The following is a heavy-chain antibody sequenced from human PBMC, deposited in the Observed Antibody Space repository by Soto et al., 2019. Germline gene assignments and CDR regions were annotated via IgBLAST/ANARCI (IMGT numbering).Heavy chain of an antibody. CDR2: IYHSGST. CDR1: SGSISSSNW. V-gene: IGHV4-4*02. D-gene: IGHD6-13*01. CDR3: ARTGIAAAGTFRAYFDY. J-gene: IGHJ4*02. Sequence: QVQLQESRPGLVKPSGTLSLTCAVSSGSISSSNWWSWVRQPPGKGLEWIGEIYHSGSTNYNPSLKSRVTISVDKSKNQFSLKLSSVTAADTAVYYCARTGIAAAGTFRAYFDYWGQGTLVTVSS.